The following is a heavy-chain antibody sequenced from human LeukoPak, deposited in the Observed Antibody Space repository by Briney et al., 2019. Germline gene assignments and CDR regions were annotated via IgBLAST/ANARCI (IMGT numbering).Heavy chain of an antibody. CDR2: INHSGST. D-gene: IGHD5-18*01. V-gene: IGHV4-34*01. CDR1: GGSFSGYY. CDR3: ARGRGYSYGYEAFDY. Sequence: SETLSLTCAVYGGSFSGYYWSWIRQPPGKGLEWMGEINHSGSTNYNPSLKSRVTISVDTSKNQFSLKLSSVTAADTAVYYCARGRGYSYGYEAFDYWGQGTLVTVSS. J-gene: IGHJ4*02.